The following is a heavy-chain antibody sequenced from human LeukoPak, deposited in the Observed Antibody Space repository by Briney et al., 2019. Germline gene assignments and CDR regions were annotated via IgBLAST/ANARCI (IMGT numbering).Heavy chain of an antibody. D-gene: IGHD2-21*01. J-gene: IGHJ4*02. CDR3: AKRGQTHCGGESNFDY. V-gene: IGHV3-23*01. CDR1: GFTFRNFG. Sequence: PGGSLRLSCAASGFTFRNFGMSWVRQAPGKGLEWVSTINNAGDPYYADSVKGRFTISRDNSKNTLYLQMNSLRAEDTAVYYCAKRGQTHCGGESNFDYWGQGTLVTVSS. CDR2: INNAGDP.